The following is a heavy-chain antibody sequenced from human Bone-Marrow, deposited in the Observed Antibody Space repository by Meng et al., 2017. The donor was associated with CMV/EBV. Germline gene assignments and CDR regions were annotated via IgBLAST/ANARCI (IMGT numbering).Heavy chain of an antibody. V-gene: IGHV1-2*02. CDR2: INPNSGGT. J-gene: IGHJ6*01. Sequence: ASVKVSCKASGYTFTGYYMHWVRQAPGQGLEWMGWINPNSGGTNYAQKFQGRVTMTRDTSISTAYMELSRLRSDDTAVYYCATRPGVGGLGGYYYYYGMDVWGQGTTVTVSS. CDR3: ATRPGVGGLGGYYYYYGMDV. CDR1: GYTFTGYY. D-gene: IGHD3-10*01.